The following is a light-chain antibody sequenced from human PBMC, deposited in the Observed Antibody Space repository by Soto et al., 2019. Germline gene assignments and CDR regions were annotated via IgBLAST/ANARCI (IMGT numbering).Light chain of an antibody. CDR2: TGS. V-gene: IGKV1-12*01. CDR1: QGISNW. J-gene: IGKJ4*01. Sequence: DIHMTQSPSSVSASVGDRVSITCRASQGISNWLAWYQQKPGRAPKLLIYTGSSLQSGVPSRFSGTGSGTDFTLTISSLQPEYVATYYCQQANSFPLTFGGGTKVEIK. CDR3: QQANSFPLT.